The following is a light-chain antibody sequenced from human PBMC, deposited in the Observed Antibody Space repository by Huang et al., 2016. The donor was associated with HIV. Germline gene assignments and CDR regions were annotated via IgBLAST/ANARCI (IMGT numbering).Light chain of an antibody. CDR3: QQGYSALIT. V-gene: IGKV1-39*01. Sequence: DILLTQSPSSLSASVGDRVTITCRASQNINTYLNWYQQKPGKAPNLLIHSASTLQTGVPVRFSGSGSGTDFTRTVNSLQPEDSATYYCQQGYSALITFGQGTRL. J-gene: IGKJ5*01. CDR1: QNINTY. CDR2: SAS.